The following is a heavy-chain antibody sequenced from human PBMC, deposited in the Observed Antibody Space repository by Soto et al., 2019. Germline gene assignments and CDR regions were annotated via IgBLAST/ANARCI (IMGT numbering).Heavy chain of an antibody. V-gene: IGHV3-23*01. CDR3: AKPPLGGIAVGFDY. CDR2: ISGSGGST. J-gene: IGHJ4*02. D-gene: IGHD6-19*01. Sequence: WRSQSLSCAASGFTFSSYAMSWVRQAPGKGLEWVSAISGSGGSTYYADSVKGRFTISRDNSKNTLYLQMNSLRAEDTAVYYCAKPPLGGIAVGFDYWGQGTLVTVSS. CDR1: GFTFSSYA.